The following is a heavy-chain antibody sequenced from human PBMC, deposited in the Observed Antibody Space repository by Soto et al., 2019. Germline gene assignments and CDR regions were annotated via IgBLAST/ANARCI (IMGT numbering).Heavy chain of an antibody. CDR2: FDPEDGET. CDR1: GYTLTELS. Sequence: GASVKVSCKVSGYTLTELSMHWVRQAPGKGLEWMGGFDPEDGETIYAQKFQGRVTMTEDTSTDTAYMELSSLRSEDTAVYYCATETPRITIFGVGDRYYYGMDVWGQGTTVTVSS. D-gene: IGHD3-3*01. J-gene: IGHJ6*02. V-gene: IGHV1-24*01. CDR3: ATETPRITIFGVGDRYYYGMDV.